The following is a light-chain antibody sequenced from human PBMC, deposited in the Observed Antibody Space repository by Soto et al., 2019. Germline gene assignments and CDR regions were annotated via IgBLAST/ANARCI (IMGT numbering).Light chain of an antibody. J-gene: IGLJ1*01. CDR3: CSYADTSTYV. CDR2: EDN. CDR1: SSDVGSYNL. V-gene: IGLV2-23*01. Sequence: QSVLTQPASVSGSPGQSIAVSCTGTSSDVGSYNLVSWYQQHPGKAPKLLIYEDNKRPSRVSDRFSGSKSGNTASLTISGLQTEDEADYYCCSYADTSTYVFGTGTKVTVL.